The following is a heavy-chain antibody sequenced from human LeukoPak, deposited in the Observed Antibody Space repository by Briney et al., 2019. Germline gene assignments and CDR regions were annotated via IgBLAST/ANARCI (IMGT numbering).Heavy chain of an antibody. V-gene: IGHV3-48*04. CDR2: ISRSSSTI. CDR3: AKRRDYHYGMDV. J-gene: IGHJ6*02. CDR1: GFTFSNYS. Sequence: GGSLRLSCAASGFTFSNYSMNWVRQAPGKGLEWVSYISRSSSTIFYADSVKGRFTISRDNAKNSLYLQMNSLRAEDTAVYYCAKRRDYHYGMDVWGQGTTVTVSS.